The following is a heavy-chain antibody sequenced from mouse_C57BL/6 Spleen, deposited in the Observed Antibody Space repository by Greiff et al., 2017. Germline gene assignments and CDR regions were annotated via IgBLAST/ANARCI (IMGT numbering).Heavy chain of an antibody. CDR3: ARDSSGYVGYAMDY. V-gene: IGHV3-5*01. J-gene: IGHJ4*01. D-gene: IGHD3-2*02. Sequence: EVQLQQSGPGLVKPSQTVFLTCTVTGISITTGNYRWSWIRQFPGNKLEWIGYIYYSGTITYNPSLTSRTTITRDTPKNQFFLEMNSLTAEDTATYYCARDSSGYVGYAMDYWGQGTSVTVSS. CDR1: GISITTGNYR. CDR2: IYYSGTI.